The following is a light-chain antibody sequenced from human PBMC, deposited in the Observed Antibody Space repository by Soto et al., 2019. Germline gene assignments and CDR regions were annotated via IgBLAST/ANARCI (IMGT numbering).Light chain of an antibody. Sequence: QSVLTQPPSASGSPGQSVTISCTGTSSDVGGYDYVSWYQQRPGKAPKLMIYEVSKRPSGVPDRFSGSKSGNTASLTVSGLQAGDEADYYCTSYAGSNNMGVFGTGTKVTVL. CDR3: TSYAGSNNMGV. J-gene: IGLJ1*01. CDR2: EVS. CDR1: SSDVGGYDY. V-gene: IGLV2-8*01.